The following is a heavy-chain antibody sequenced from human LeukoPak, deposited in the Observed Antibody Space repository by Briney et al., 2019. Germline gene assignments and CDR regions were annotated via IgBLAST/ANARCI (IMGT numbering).Heavy chain of an antibody. V-gene: IGHV1-2*02. D-gene: IGHD2-15*01. Sequence: ASVKVSCKASGYTFTGYYMHWARQAPGQGLEWMGWINPNSGGTNYAQKFQGRVTMTRDTSISTAYMELSRLRSDDTAVYYCARGPSYLGYCSGGSCQQRTRKYYFDYWGQGTLVTVSS. CDR1: GYTFTGYY. CDR2: INPNSGGT. J-gene: IGHJ4*02. CDR3: ARGPSYLGYCSGGSCQQRTRKYYFDY.